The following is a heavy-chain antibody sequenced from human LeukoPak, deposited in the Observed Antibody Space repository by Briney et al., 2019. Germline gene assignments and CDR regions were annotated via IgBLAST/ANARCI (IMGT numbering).Heavy chain of an antibody. J-gene: IGHJ5*02. CDR2: INTNTGKP. Sequence: ASVKLSCKASGYIFTGYAMNWVRQAPGQGLEWMGWINTNTGKPTYAQGFTGRFVFSLDTSVSTAYLQISSLKAEDTAVYYCARDLATGASWGQGTLVTVSS. CDR1: GYIFTGYA. CDR3: ARDLATGAS. V-gene: IGHV7-4-1*02. D-gene: IGHD2-15*01.